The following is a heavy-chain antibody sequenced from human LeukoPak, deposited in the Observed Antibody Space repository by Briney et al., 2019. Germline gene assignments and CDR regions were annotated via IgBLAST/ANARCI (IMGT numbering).Heavy chain of an antibody. CDR2: IIPMFGRA. D-gene: IGHD3-22*01. Sequence: GASVKVSCKASGGTFSRYTVSWVRQAPGLGLEWMGGIIPMFGRATYAQKFQGGLPITSDESSTTAYMELSGLRSEDTAVYYCATDASIYDSRGYYYLWWGQGTLVTVSS. CDR3: ATDASIYDSRGYYYLW. J-gene: IGHJ4*02. CDR1: GGTFSRYT. V-gene: IGHV1-69*01.